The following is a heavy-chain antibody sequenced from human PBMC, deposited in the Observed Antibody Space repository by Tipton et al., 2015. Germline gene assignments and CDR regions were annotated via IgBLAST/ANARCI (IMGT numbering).Heavy chain of an antibody. V-gene: IGHV1-18*01. CDR3: ARNTYNNSPFYFDY. Sequence: QSGAEVKPPGSSVKVSCKASGDSFSRYTISWVRQAPGQGLEWMGWISTYIGNTDYAQKLQGRVTMTTDTSTSTAYMELRSLRSDDTAVYFCARNTYNNSPFYFDYWGQGTLVTVSS. CDR1: GDSFSRYT. CDR2: ISTYIGNT. J-gene: IGHJ4*02. D-gene: IGHD4-11*01.